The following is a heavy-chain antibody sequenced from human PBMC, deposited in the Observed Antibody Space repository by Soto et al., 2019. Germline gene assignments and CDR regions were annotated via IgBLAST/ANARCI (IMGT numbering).Heavy chain of an antibody. Sequence: GGSLRLSCAASGFTFSNYEMNWVRQAPGKGLEWVSSISSTTNYIYYADSMKGRFTVSRDNAKNSVYLQMNSLRAEDTAVYYCAKGGDRQPVDAFDIWGQGTMVTVSS. CDR3: AKGGDRQPVDAFDI. CDR1: GFTFSNYE. J-gene: IGHJ3*02. V-gene: IGHV3-21*04. D-gene: IGHD6-6*01. CDR2: ISSTTNYI.